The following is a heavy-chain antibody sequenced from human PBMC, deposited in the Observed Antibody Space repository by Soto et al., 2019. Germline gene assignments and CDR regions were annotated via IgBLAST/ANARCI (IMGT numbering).Heavy chain of an antibody. J-gene: IGHJ4*02. D-gene: IGHD3-9*01. Sequence: QITLKESGPTLVKPTQTLTLTCTFSGFSVSSTGESVGWIRQPPRRALEWLALIYWDDDKPYNPSLKNRLAITKDTSRNQVLLIMTTMDPVDTATYYCAHRRTLQALKSIDPYDYWGQGTVVIVSS. V-gene: IGHV2-5*02. CDR1: GFSVSSTGES. CDR2: IYWDDDK. CDR3: AHRRTLQALKSIDPYDY.